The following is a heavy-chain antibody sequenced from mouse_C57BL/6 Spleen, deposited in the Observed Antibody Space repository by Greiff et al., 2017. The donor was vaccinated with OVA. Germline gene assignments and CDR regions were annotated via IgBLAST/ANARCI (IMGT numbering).Heavy chain of an antibody. CDR2: IWSGGST. CDR1: GFSLTSYG. J-gene: IGHJ4*01. CDR3: ARNPGGLPSMDY. D-gene: IGHD2-2*01. Sequence: VKVVESGPGLVQPSQSLSITCTVSGFSLTSYGVHWVRQSPGKGLEWLGVIWSGGSTDYNAAFISRLSISKDNSKSQVFFKMNSLQADDTAIYYCARNPGGLPSMDYWGQGTSVTVSS. V-gene: IGHV2-2*01.